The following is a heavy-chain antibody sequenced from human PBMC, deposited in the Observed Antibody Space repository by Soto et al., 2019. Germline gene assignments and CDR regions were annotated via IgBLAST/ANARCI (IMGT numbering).Heavy chain of an antibody. CDR2: ISYDGSNK. Sequence: LRLSCAASGFTFSSYAMHWVRQAPGKGLEWVAVISYDGSNKYYADSVKGRFTISRDNSKNTLYLQMNSLRAEDTAVYYCARDYYDSSGSFYFDYWGQGTLVTVSS. CDR3: ARDYYDSSGSFYFDY. V-gene: IGHV3-30-3*01. D-gene: IGHD3-22*01. J-gene: IGHJ4*02. CDR1: GFTFSSYA.